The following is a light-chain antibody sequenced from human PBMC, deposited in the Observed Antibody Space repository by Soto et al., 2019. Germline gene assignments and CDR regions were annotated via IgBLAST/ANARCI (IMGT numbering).Light chain of an antibody. CDR3: QQSYSTPLT. CDR2: AAS. J-gene: IGKJ4*01. Sequence: DLQMTQSPSSLSASVGDRVTITCRASQSIASYVNWYQQQPGKPPKLLIYAASSLQSGVPSRFSGSGFGTDFTFIISSLQPEDFATYYCQQSYSTPLTFGGGTKVEIK. V-gene: IGKV1-39*01. CDR1: QSIASY.